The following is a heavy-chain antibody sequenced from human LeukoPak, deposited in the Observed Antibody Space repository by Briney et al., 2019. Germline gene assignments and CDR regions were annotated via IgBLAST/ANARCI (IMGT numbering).Heavy chain of an antibody. CDR3: AKIYLTSYYYDSSGYYWFDP. V-gene: IGHV3-9*01. CDR1: GFTFDDYA. J-gene: IGHJ5*02. D-gene: IGHD3-22*01. CDR2: ISWNSGSI. Sequence: GGSLRLSCAASGFTFDDYAMHWVRQAPGKGLEWVSGISWNSGSIGYADSVKGRFTISRDNSKNTLYLQMNSLRAEDTAVYYCAKIYLTSYYYDSSGYYWFDPWGQGTLVTVSS.